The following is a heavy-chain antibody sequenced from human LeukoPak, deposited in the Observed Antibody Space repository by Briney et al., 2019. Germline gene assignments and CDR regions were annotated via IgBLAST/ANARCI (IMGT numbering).Heavy chain of an antibody. Sequence: GSGRVSCKAAGYTFTTNGISWVRQAPGQGLEWRGWINPYNGHTDYAQKFQGRVTMTTVASTTTAYMELRSLRSDDTAVYYCARDKHYYDNSDPKYHFDYWGQGTLVTVSS. CDR2: INPYNGHT. J-gene: IGHJ4*02. V-gene: IGHV1-18*01. CDR3: ARDKHYYDNSDPKYHFDY. D-gene: IGHD3-22*01. CDR1: GYTFTTNG.